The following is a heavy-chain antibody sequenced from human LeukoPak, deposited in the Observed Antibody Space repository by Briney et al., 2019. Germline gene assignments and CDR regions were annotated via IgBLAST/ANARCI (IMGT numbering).Heavy chain of an antibody. CDR2: ISYDGSNK. Sequence: GGSLRLSCAASGFTFSSYAMHWVRQAPGKGLEWVAVISYDGSNKYYADSVKGRFTISRDNSKNTLYLQMNSLRAEDTAVYYCASSNPPPTVTDSNWFDPWGQGTLVTVSS. V-gene: IGHV3-30*04. CDR3: ASSNPPPTVTDSNWFDP. J-gene: IGHJ5*02. D-gene: IGHD4-17*01. CDR1: GFTFSSYA.